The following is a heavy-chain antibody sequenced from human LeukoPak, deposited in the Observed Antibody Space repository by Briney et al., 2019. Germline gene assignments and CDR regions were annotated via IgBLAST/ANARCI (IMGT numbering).Heavy chain of an antibody. Sequence: APVKVSCKASGYTFTSYGISWVRQAPGQGLEWMGWISAYNGNTNYAQKLQGRVTMTTDTSTSTAYMELRSLRSDDTAVYYCARDGGEYYDFWSGYQYPQLFDYWGQGTLVTVSS. J-gene: IGHJ4*02. CDR3: ARDGGEYYDFWSGYQYPQLFDY. CDR1: GYTFTSYG. V-gene: IGHV1-18*01. CDR2: ISAYNGNT. D-gene: IGHD3-3*01.